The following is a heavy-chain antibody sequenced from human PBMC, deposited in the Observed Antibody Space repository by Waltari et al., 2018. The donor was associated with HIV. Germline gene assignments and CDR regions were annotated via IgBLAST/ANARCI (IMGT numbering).Heavy chain of an antibody. CDR1: GYTFTSYG. J-gene: IGHJ4*02. V-gene: IGHV1-18*01. D-gene: IGHD3-10*01. CDR2: ISAYNGNT. CDR3: ARGPLLWFGELLSFPAS. Sequence: QVQLVQSGAEVKKPGASVKVYCKASGYTFTSYGISWVRPAPGQGLEWMGWISAYNGNTNYAQKLQGRVTMTTDTSTSTAYMELRSLRSDDTAVYYCARGPLLWFGELLSFPASWGQGTLVTVSS.